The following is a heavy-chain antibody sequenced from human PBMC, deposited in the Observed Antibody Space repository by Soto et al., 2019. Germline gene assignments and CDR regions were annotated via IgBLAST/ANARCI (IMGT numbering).Heavy chain of an antibody. V-gene: IGHV4-34*01. D-gene: IGHD6-6*01. J-gene: IGHJ3*02. CDR1: GGSFSGYY. CDR3: ASAYSSSSLDAFDI. Sequence: QVQLQQWGAGLLKPSETLSLTCAVYGGSFSGYYGSWIRQPPGKGLEWIGEINHSGSTNYNPSLKSRVTISVDTSKNQFSLKLSSVTAADTAVYYCASAYSSSSLDAFDIWGQGTMVTVSS. CDR2: INHSGST.